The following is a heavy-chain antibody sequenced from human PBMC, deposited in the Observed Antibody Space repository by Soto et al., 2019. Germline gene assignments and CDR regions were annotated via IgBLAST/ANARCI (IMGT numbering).Heavy chain of an antibody. D-gene: IGHD3-3*01. CDR1: GFTFSSYS. Sequence: EVQLVESGGGLVQPGGSLRLSCAASGFTFSSYSMNWVRQAPGKGLEWVSYISSSSSTIYYADSVKGRFTISRDNAKNSLYLQMNSLRDEDTAVYYCARGAVLYYDFWSEFDYWGQGTLVTVSS. CDR2: ISSSSSTI. V-gene: IGHV3-48*02. J-gene: IGHJ4*02. CDR3: ARGAVLYYDFWSEFDY.